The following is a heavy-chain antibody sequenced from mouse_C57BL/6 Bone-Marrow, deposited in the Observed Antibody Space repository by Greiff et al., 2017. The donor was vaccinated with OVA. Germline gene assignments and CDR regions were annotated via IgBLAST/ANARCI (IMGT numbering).Heavy chain of an antibody. Sequence: VQRVESGPGLVQPSQSLSITCTVSGFSLTSYGVHWVRQSPGKGLEWLGVIWRGGSTDYNAAFMSRLSITKDNYKSQVFYKMNSLQADDTAIYYCAKNYYGSSYYAMDYWGQGTSVTVSS. CDR1: GFSLTSYG. CDR2: IWRGGST. CDR3: AKNYYGSSYYAMDY. V-gene: IGHV2-5*01. J-gene: IGHJ4*01. D-gene: IGHD1-1*01.